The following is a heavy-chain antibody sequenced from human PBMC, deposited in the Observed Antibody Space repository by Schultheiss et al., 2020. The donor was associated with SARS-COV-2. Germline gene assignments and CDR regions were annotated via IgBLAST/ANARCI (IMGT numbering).Heavy chain of an antibody. J-gene: IGHJ4*02. D-gene: IGHD3-16*01. CDR2: IDWDDDK. Sequence: SGPTLVKPTQTLTLTCTFSGFSLNNARMGVSWIRQPPGKALEWLARIDWDDDKFYSTSLETRLTISKDTSKNQVVLTMTNMDPVDTATYYCARIPTTPGGEYDYWGQGTLVTVSS. CDR1: GFSLNNARMG. CDR3: ARIPTTPGGEYDY. V-gene: IGHV2-70*04.